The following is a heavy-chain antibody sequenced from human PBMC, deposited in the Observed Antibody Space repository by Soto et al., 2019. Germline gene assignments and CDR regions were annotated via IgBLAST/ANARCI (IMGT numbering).Heavy chain of an antibody. Sequence: GGSLRLSCAASGFTFSSYDMHWVRQATGKGLEWVSAIGTAGDTYYPGSVKGRFTISRENAKNSLYLQMNSLRAGDTTVYYCARTRGVHYDSSGYLSYYYGMDVWGQGTTVTVSS. CDR1: GFTFSSYD. V-gene: IGHV3-13*04. CDR3: ARTRGVHYDSSGYLSYYYGMDV. J-gene: IGHJ6*02. CDR2: IGTAGDT. D-gene: IGHD3-22*01.